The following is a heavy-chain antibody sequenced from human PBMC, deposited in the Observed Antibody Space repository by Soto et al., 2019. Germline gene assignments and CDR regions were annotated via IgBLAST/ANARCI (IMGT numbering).Heavy chain of an antibody. CDR2: IYYSGST. D-gene: IGHD4-17*01. J-gene: IGHJ4*02. V-gene: IGHV4-31*03. Sequence: QVQLQESGPGLVKPSQTLSLTCTVSGGSISSGGYYWSWIRQHPGKGLEWIGYIYYSGSTYYNPSLMIRVTLSVDTSKNQFFLKLSSVPAADTAVYYCARGYYGDYVTGGVGYWGQGTLVTVSS. CDR3: ARGYYGDYVTGGVGY. CDR1: GGSISSGGYY.